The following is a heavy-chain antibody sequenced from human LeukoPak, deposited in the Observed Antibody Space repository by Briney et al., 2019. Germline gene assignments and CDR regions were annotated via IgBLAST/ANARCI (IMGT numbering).Heavy chain of an antibody. V-gene: IGHV7-4-1*02. CDR2: INTNTGNP. CDR3: ARGRSNYYGSGSSNDY. D-gene: IGHD3-10*01. CDR1: GGTFSSYA. Sequence: ASVKVSCKASGGTFSSYAISWVRQAPGQGLEWMGWINTNTGNPTYAQGFTGRFVFSLDTSVSTAYLQVSTAYLQISSLKAEDTAVYYRARGRSNYYGSGSSNDYWGQGTPVTVSS. J-gene: IGHJ4*02.